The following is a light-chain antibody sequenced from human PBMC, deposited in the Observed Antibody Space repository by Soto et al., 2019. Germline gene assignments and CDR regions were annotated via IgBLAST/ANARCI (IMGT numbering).Light chain of an antibody. CDR2: DVS. J-gene: IGLJ1*01. V-gene: IGLV2-14*01. CDR1: SSDGGGYNY. Sequence: QSALTQPSSVSGSPGQSITISCTGTSSDGGGYNYVSWYQQHPGKAHKLMIYDVSNRPSGVSNRFSGSKSGNTASLTISGLQAEDEADYYCRSYTSSSTNYVFGTGTKLTVL. CDR3: RSYTSSSTNYV.